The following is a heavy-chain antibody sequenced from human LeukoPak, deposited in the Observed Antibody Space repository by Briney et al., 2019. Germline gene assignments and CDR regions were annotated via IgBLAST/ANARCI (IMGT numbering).Heavy chain of an antibody. V-gene: IGHV4-34*01. Sequence: PSETLSLTCAVYGGSFSGYYWSWLRQPPGKGLEWIGSIYHSGSTYYNPSLKSRVTISVDTSKNQFSLKLSSVTAADTAVYYCARDKALGTSSPFDYWGQGTLVTVSS. CDR3: ARDKALGTSSPFDY. CDR2: IYHSGST. CDR1: GGSFSGYY. J-gene: IGHJ4*02.